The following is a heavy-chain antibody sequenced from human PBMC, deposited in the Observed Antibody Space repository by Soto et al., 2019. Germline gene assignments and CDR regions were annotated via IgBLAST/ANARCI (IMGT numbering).Heavy chain of an antibody. D-gene: IGHD3-9*01. V-gene: IGHV4-39*01. J-gene: IGHJ4*02. Sequence: SETLSLTCTVSGGSISSSSYYWGWIRQPPGKGLEWIGSIYYSGSTYYNPSLKSRVTISVDTSKNQFSLKLSSVTAADTAVYYCASDFDWLLPSDYWGQGTLVTVSS. CDR3: ASDFDWLLPSDY. CDR1: GGSISSSSYY. CDR2: IYYSGST.